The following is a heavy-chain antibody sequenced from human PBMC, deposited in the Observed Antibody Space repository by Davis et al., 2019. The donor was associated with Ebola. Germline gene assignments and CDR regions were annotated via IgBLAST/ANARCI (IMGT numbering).Heavy chain of an antibody. J-gene: IGHJ5*02. D-gene: IGHD1-26*01. Sequence: ASVKVSCKASGYTFAAHYIHWVRQAPGQGLEWMGRINPNFGGKIYAQKFQDRVTMTIDTSISTAYMELDRLRSDDTAVYYCARGHTYGRWDDWFDPWGQGTLVTVSA. CDR1: GYTFAAHY. CDR3: ARGHTYGRWDDWFDP. CDR2: INPNFGGK. V-gene: IGHV1-2*06.